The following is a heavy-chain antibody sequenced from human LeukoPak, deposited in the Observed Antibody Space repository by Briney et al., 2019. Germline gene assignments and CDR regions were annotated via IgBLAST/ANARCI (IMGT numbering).Heavy chain of an antibody. J-gene: IGHJ4*02. CDR2: ISAYNGNT. Sequence: GASVKVSCKASGYTFTSYGISWVRQAPGQGLEWMGWISAYNGNTNYAQKLQGRVTMTTDTSTSTAYMELSSLRSEDTAVYYCASWNYEFYYFDYWGQGTLVTVSS. CDR3: ASWNYEFYYFDY. CDR1: GYTFTSYG. D-gene: IGHD1-7*01. V-gene: IGHV1-18*01.